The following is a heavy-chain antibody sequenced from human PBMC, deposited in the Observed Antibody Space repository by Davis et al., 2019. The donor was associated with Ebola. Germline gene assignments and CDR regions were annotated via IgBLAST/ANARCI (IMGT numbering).Heavy chain of an antibody. CDR2: IYYSGIT. J-gene: IGHJ5*02. D-gene: IGHD3-3*01. V-gene: IGHV4-39*01. Sequence: SETLSLTCTVSGGSIISSSSYWGWIRQPPRKGLEWIGSIYYSGITYYNPSLKRRVPISVDTSKNQFSLKLRSVTAADTAVYYCARQGWSGYSLRHWLDPWGRGTLVTVSS. CDR3: ARQGWSGYSLRHWLDP. CDR1: GGSIISSSSY.